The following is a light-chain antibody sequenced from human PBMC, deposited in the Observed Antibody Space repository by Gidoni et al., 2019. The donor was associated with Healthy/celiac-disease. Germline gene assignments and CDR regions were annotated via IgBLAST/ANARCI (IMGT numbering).Light chain of an antibody. Sequence: QSVLTQPPSASGTPGQRVTISCSGSSSNIGSNTVNWYQQLPGTAHKLLIYSNNQRPSWVPDRFSGSKSGTSASLAISGLQSEDEADYYCAAWDDSLNGHWVFGGWTKLT. CDR3: AAWDDSLNGHWV. CDR1: SSNIGSNT. J-gene: IGLJ3*02. CDR2: SNN. V-gene: IGLV1-44*01.